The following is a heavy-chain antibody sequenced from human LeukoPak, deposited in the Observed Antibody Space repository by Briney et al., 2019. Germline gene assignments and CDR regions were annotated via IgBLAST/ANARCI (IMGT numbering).Heavy chain of an antibody. V-gene: IGHV4-59*01. CDR2: IYYSGST. CDR3: ARLSELEAFDI. Sequence: SETLSLTCTVSGGSISSYYWSWIRQPPGKGLEWIGYIYYSGSTNYNPSLKSRVTMSVDTSKNQFSLKLSSVTAADTAVYYCARLSELEAFDIWGQGTMVTVSS. CDR1: GGSISSYY. J-gene: IGHJ3*02. D-gene: IGHD3-3*01.